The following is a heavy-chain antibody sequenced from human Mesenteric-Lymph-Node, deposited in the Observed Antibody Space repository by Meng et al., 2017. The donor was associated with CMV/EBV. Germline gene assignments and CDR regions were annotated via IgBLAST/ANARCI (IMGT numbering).Heavy chain of an antibody. V-gene: IGHV4-61*08. CDR1: CVSVTSGAYH. Sequence: VRLQESGPGLLKPSETLSLTCIVSCVSVTSGAYHWSWIRQSPGKGLEWIGYIYGTGITIYNPSLKSRVTILLETSKNQFSLKLNSVTTADTAVYYCAKSRSSTPGIVDDWGQGTLVTVSS. CDR2: IYGTGIT. J-gene: IGHJ4*02. D-gene: IGHD2/OR15-2a*01. CDR3: AKSRSSTPGIVDD.